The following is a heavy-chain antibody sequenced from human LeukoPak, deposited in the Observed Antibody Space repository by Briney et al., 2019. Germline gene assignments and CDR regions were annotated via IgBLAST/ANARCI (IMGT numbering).Heavy chain of an antibody. Sequence: ASVKVSCKASGYTFTSYDINWVRQATGQGLEWMGWMNPNSGNTGYAQKFQGRVTMTRNTSISTAYMELSSLRSEDTAVYYCASPGEWELPDAFDIWGQGTMVTVSS. V-gene: IGHV1-8*01. CDR2: MNPNSGNT. CDR3: ASPGEWELPDAFDI. CDR1: GYTFTSYD. D-gene: IGHD1-26*01. J-gene: IGHJ3*02.